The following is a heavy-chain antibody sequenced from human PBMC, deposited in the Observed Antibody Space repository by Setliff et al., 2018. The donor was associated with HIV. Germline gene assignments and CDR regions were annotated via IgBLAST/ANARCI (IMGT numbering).Heavy chain of an antibody. Sequence: SETLSLTCTVSGYSISSDYYWGWIRQPPGKGLEWIGNIYHSGSTYYNPSLKSRVTISVDTSKNQFSLKLSSVTAADTAVYYCAAFLVSPVTTQDYWGQGTPVTVSS. CDR1: GYSISSDYY. CDR2: IYHSGST. CDR3: AAFLVSPVTTQDY. V-gene: IGHV4-38-2*02. D-gene: IGHD4-17*01. J-gene: IGHJ4*02.